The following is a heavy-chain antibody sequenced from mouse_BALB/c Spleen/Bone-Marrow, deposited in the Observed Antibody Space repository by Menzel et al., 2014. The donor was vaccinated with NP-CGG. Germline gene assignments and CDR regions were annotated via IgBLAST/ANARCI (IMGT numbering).Heavy chain of an antibody. CDR1: GYTFTSYY. CDR3: TRYGYDPLYAMDY. V-gene: IGHV1S81*02. J-gene: IGHJ4*01. Sequence: VQLQQSGAELVKSGASVKLSCKASGYTFTSYYMYWVKQRPGQGLEWIGGINPSNGGTNFNEKFKSKATLTVDKSSSTAYMQLSSLTSEDSAVYYCTRYGYDPLYAMDYWGQGTSVTVSS. D-gene: IGHD2-3*01. CDR2: INPSNGGT.